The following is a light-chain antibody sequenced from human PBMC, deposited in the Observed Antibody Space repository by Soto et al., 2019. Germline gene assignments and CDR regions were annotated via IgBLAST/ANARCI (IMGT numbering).Light chain of an antibody. CDR2: DVI. Sequence: QSALTQPASLSGSPGQSITISCTGSSCDVGVYDYVSWYQQLPGKAPKLLIYDVINRPSGVSNRFSGSKSDNTASLNISGLQAEDEAVYCCSFFTCSSTLIFGGGTELTVL. V-gene: IGLV2-14*03. CDR1: SCDVGVYDY. CDR3: SFFTCSSTLI. J-gene: IGLJ2*01.